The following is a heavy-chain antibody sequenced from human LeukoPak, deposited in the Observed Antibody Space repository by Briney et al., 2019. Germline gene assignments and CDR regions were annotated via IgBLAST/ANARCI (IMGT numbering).Heavy chain of an antibody. Sequence: PSETLSLTCTVSGGSISSSSYYWGWTRQPPGTGLEWIGSIYYSGSTYYNPSLKSRVTISVDTSKNQFSLKLSSVTAADTAVYYCARDLYYYDSSGYYYVGSGFDYWGQGTLVTVSS. CDR1: GGSISSSSYY. CDR3: ARDLYYYDSSGYYYVGSGFDY. D-gene: IGHD3-22*01. J-gene: IGHJ4*02. V-gene: IGHV4-39*02. CDR2: IYYSGST.